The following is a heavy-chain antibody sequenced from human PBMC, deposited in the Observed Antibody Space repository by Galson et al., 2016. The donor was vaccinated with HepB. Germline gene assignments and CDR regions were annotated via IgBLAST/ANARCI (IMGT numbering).Heavy chain of an antibody. CDR1: GFTFSSYS. Sequence: SLRLSCAASGFTFSSYSMNWVRQAPGKGLEWVSSISSSSSYIYYADTVKGRVTISRDNAKTSLYLQMNSRRAEDTAVYYCARSNAYGDYYFDYWGQGTLVTVSS. J-gene: IGHJ4*02. V-gene: IGHV3-21*01. D-gene: IGHD4-17*01. CDR3: ARSNAYGDYYFDY. CDR2: ISSSSSYI.